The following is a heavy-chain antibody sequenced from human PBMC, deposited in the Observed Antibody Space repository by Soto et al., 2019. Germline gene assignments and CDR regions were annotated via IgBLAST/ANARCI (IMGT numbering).Heavy chain of an antibody. D-gene: IGHD3-3*01. CDR3: GRLEGLATISYYFDY. CDR2: VYYSGST. CDR1: GGTVSSSSYY. V-gene: IGHV4-39*01. J-gene: IGHJ4*02. Sequence: SXTLRLTYTVSGGTVSSSSYYWSWVRQPPGKGLEWIGSVYYSGSTYYNPSLESRVTISVDKSKNQFSLKLMSLSAADTAVYYCGRLEGLATISYYFDYWGKGALVTVSS.